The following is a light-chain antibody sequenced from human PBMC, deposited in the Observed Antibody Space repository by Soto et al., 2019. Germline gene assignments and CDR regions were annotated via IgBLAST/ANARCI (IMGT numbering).Light chain of an antibody. Sequence: EIVLTQSPGTLSLSPGERATLSCGASQSVSSSYLAWYQHKPGQAPRLLIYGASGRATGIPDRFSGSGSGTDFTLTISRLEPEDFAVYYCQQYGSSPPVTFGQGTRLEI. CDR3: QQYGSSPPVT. J-gene: IGKJ5*01. CDR2: GAS. V-gene: IGKV3-20*01. CDR1: QSVSSSY.